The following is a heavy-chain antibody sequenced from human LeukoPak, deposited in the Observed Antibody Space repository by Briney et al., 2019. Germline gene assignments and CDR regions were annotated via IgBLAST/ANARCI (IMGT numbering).Heavy chain of an antibody. CDR2: MSVVTDRT. CDR1: GFNFRNYA. J-gene: IGHJ4*02. Sequence: PPGGSLRLSCSASGFNFRNYATHWVRQAPGKGLEYVSAMSVVTDRTFYADSVMGRFTISRDNSANTLYLQMSSLRPEDTAVYYCAKPARGSGIQDGFDSWGQGTLVTVSS. D-gene: IGHD3-10*01. V-gene: IGHV3-64D*06. CDR3: AKPARGSGIQDGFDS.